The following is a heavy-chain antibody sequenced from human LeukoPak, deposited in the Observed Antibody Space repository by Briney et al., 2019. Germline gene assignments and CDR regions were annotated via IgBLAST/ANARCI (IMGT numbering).Heavy chain of an antibody. V-gene: IGHV3-30-3*01. J-gene: IGHJ3*02. CDR1: GFTFSSYA. CDR2: ISYDGSNK. CDR3: AGETSGVAFDI. Sequence: GGSLRLSCAASGFTFSSYAMHWVRQAPGKGLEWVAVISYDGSNKYYADSVKGRFTISRDNSKNTLYLQMNSLRAEDTAVYYCAGETSGVAFDIWGQGTMVTVSS.